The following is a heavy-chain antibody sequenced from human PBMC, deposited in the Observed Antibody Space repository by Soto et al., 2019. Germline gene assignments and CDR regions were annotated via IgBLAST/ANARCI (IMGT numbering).Heavy chain of an antibody. CDR1: GFTFGTYT. V-gene: IGHV3-21*01. D-gene: IGHD2-21*02. J-gene: IGHJ6*02. CDR2: IGTSSSYI. CDR3: ARVMCGDCSNYYYYSMVV. Sequence: GGSLRLSCAASGFTFGTYTMNWVRQAPGKGLEWVSSIGTSSSYIYYADSVRGRFTISRDNAKDSLYLQMSSLRAEDTAVYYCARVMCGDCSNYYYYSMVVWGQGTTVTVSS.